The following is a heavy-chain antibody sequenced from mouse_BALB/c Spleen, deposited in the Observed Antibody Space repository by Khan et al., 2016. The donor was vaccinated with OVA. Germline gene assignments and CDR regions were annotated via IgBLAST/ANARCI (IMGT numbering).Heavy chain of an antibody. CDR1: GYSFTAYY. CDR2: INPNTYNT. V-gene: IGHV1-26*01. D-gene: IGHD2-14*01. Sequence: EVKLVESGPDLVKTGASVKISCKASGYSFTAYYMNWVKLSHGKSLECIGRINPNTYNTNYNQKFKGKAILTVDTSSSTAYMELRSLTSEDSAVDFCARGYDFFAYWGQGTLVTVSA. CDR3: ARGYDFFAY. J-gene: IGHJ3*01.